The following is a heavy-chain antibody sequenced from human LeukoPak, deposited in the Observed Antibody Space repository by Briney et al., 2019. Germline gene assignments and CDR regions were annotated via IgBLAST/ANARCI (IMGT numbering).Heavy chain of an antibody. D-gene: IGHD3-3*01. Sequence: PSETLSLTCTVSGGSISSYYWSWIRQPAGKGLEWIGRIYTSGSTNYNPSLKSRVTISVDTSKNQFSLKLSSVTAADTAVYYCARGARFKAGLYYYYMDVWGKGTTVTVSS. J-gene: IGHJ6*03. CDR3: ARGARFKAGLYYYYMDV. V-gene: IGHV4-4*07. CDR2: IYTSGST. CDR1: GGSISSYY.